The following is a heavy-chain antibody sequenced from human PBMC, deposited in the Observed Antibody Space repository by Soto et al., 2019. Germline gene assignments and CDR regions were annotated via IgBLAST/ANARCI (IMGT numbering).Heavy chain of an antibody. CDR3: ALRGMAVVPEY. D-gene: IGHD3-22*01. CDR2: LYYGRSA. CDR1: GDSISSYY. J-gene: IGHJ4*02. Sequence: QVQLQESGPGLVKPSETLSLTCAVSGDSISSYYCMWIRQPPGKGLESIGYLYYGRSANYNPSLKGRGTLSVGTSTNQCSLTLSSMTAADTAVYYCALRGMAVVPEYWGQGTLVTVSS. V-gene: IGHV4-59*01.